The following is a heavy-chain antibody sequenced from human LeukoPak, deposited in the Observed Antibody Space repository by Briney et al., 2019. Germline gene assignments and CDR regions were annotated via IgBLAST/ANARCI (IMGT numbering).Heavy chain of an antibody. CDR1: GYTFTGYY. CDR2: INPNSGGT. J-gene: IGHJ4*02. D-gene: IGHD3-9*01. Sequence: GASVKVSCKASGYTFTGYYMHWVRQAPGQGLEWMGRINPNSGGTNYAQKFQGRVTMTRDTSLSTDYLELSRLRSDDTAVYYCARSPGPVHFDWLPRVDYFDYWGQGTLVNLSS. CDR3: ARSPGPVHFDWLPRVDYFDY. V-gene: IGHV1-2*06.